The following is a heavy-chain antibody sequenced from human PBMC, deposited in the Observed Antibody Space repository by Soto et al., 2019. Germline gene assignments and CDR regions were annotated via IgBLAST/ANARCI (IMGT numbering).Heavy chain of an antibody. CDR2: IKQDGSAK. J-gene: IGHJ4*02. V-gene: IGHV3-7*01. Sequence: EVQLVESGGGLVQPGGSLRLSCAASGFTFSSYWMTWVSQAPGKGLEWVADIKQDGSAKYYVDSVKGRFNISRDNAKNSLKMQLNSLRAEDTAVYYCASWLKTSGWYVLFEGSFDYWGQGTLVTVSS. CDR3: ASWLKTSGWYVLFEGSFDY. D-gene: IGHD6-19*01. CDR1: GFTFSSYW.